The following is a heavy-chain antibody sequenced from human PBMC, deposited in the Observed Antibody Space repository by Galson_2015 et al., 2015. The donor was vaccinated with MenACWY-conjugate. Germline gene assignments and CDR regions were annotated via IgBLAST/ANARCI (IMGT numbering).Heavy chain of an antibody. Sequence: SLRLSCAASGFTFDDYGMSWVRQAPGKGLEWVSGINWKGGTTNYADSVKGRFTISRDNAQNSLYLQMNSLRAEDTALYYCARGRGSSSTSCYDSWGQGTLVTVSS. CDR2: INWKGGTT. V-gene: IGHV3-20*04. CDR1: GFTFDDYG. D-gene: IGHD2-2*01. CDR3: ARGRGSSSTSCYDS. J-gene: IGHJ4*02.